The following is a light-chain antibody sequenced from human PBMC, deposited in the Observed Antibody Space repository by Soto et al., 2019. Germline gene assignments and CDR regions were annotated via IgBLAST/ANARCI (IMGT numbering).Light chain of an antibody. CDR2: EVT. Sequence: YNRVSWYQQHPGKAPKLIIYEVTDRPSGVSNRFSGSKSGNTASLTISGLQAEDEAEYYCSSYTNINTRACVFGTGTKLTVL. CDR3: SSYTNINTRACV. CDR1: YNR. J-gene: IGLJ1*01. V-gene: IGLV2-14*01.